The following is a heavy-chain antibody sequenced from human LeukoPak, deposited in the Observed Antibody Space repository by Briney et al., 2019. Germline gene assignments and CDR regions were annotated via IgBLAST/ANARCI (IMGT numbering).Heavy chain of an antibody. J-gene: IGHJ4*02. CDR1: GGSISSYY. V-gene: IGHV4-59*01. CDR3: AGVSGGATDFDY. CDR2: IYYSGST. D-gene: IGHD1-26*01. Sequence: KPSETLSLTRTVSGGSISSYYWSWIRQPPGKGLEWIGYIYYSGSTNYNPSLKSRVTISVDTSKNQFSLKLSSVTAADTAVYYCAGVSGGATDFDYWGQGTLVTVSS.